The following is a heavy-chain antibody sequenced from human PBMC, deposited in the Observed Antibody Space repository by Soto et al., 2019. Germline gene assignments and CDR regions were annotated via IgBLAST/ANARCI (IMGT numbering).Heavy chain of an antibody. Sequence: QVQLVESGGGVVQPGRSLRLSCAASGFTFSSYGMHWVRQAPGKGLEWVAVISYDGSNKYYADSVKGRFTISRDNSKNTLYLQMNSVRAEDTAVYYCAKDRVAATDDAFDIWGQGTMVTVSS. J-gene: IGHJ3*02. CDR1: GFTFSSYG. V-gene: IGHV3-30*18. CDR2: ISYDGSNK. D-gene: IGHD2-15*01. CDR3: AKDRVAATDDAFDI.